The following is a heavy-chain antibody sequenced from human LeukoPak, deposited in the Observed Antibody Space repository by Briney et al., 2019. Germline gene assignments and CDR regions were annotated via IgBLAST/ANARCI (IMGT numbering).Heavy chain of an antibody. CDR3: ARGPNDSSGYYYDAFDI. J-gene: IGHJ3*02. V-gene: IGHV4-59*01. CDR1: GGSISSYY. D-gene: IGHD3-22*01. CDR2: IYYSGST. Sequence: PSETLSLTCTVSGGSISSYYWSWIRQPPGKGLEWIGYIYYSGSTNYSPSLKSRVTISVDTSKNQFSLKLSSVTAADTAVYYCARGPNDSSGYYYDAFDIWGQGTMVTVSS.